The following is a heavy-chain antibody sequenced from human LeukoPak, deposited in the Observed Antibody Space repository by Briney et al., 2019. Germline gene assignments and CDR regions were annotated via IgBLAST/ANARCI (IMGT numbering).Heavy chain of an antibody. CDR2: IIPIFGTA. Sequence: SVKVSCKASGGTFSSYAISWVRQAPGQGLEWMGGIIPIFGTANYAQKFQGRVTITADKSTSTAYMELSSLRSEDTAVYYCARIYDGSGYYYVGWFDPWGQGTLVTVSS. J-gene: IGHJ5*02. D-gene: IGHD3-22*01. V-gene: IGHV1-69*06. CDR1: GGTFSSYA. CDR3: ARIYDGSGYYYVGWFDP.